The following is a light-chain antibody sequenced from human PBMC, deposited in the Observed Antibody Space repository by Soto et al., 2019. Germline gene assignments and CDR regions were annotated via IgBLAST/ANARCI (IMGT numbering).Light chain of an antibody. Sequence: DIVWTQSPVTLSLSPGEIATLSCSASQSVSSSYLAWYQQKPGQAPRLLIYGASSRATGIPDRFSGSGSGTDFTLTISRLEPEDFAVYYCQKYGSSPRTFGQGTKVDIK. V-gene: IGKV3-20*01. CDR1: QSVSSSY. J-gene: IGKJ1*01. CDR3: QKYGSSPRT. CDR2: GAS.